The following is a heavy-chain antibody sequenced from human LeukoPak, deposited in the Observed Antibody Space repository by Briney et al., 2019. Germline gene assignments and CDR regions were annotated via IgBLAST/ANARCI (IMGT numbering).Heavy chain of an antibody. D-gene: IGHD3-10*01. V-gene: IGHV1-18*04. Sequence: GASVKVSYKASGYTFTSYGISWVRQAPGQGLEWMGWISAYNGNTNYAQKLQGRVTMTTDTSTSTAYMELRSLRSDDTAVYYCARVFKLLWFGESYGMDVWGKGTTVTVSS. CDR1: GYTFTSYG. CDR3: ARVFKLLWFGESYGMDV. J-gene: IGHJ6*04. CDR2: ISAYNGNT.